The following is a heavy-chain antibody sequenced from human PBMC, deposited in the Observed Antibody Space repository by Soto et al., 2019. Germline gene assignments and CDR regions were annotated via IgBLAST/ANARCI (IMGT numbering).Heavy chain of an antibody. Sequence: QVQLVQSGAEVKKPGASVKVSCKASGYTFTGYYMHWVRQAPGQGLEWMGWINPNSGGTNYAQKFQGRVTMTRDTSISTAYMELSRLRSDDTAVYYCARNLMVRGVTGGFRFDPWGQGTLVTVSS. D-gene: IGHD3-10*01. CDR1: GYTFTGYY. CDR3: ARNLMVRGVTGGFRFDP. CDR2: INPNSGGT. J-gene: IGHJ5*02. V-gene: IGHV1-2*02.